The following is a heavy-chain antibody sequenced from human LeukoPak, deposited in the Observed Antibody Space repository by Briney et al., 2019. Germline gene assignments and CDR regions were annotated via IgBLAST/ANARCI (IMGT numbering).Heavy chain of an antibody. CDR1: GGTFSSYA. Sequence: SVKVSCKASGGTFSSYAISWVRQALGQGLEWMGGIIPIFGTANYAQKFKGRVTITTDESTSTAYMELSSLRSEDTAVYYCAREAPTTGPFDPWGQGTLVTVSS. CDR3: AREAPTTGPFDP. V-gene: IGHV1-69*05. J-gene: IGHJ5*02. CDR2: IIPIFGTA. D-gene: IGHD1-14*01.